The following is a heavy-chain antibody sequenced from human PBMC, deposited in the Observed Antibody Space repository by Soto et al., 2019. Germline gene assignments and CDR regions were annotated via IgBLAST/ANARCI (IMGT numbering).Heavy chain of an antibody. J-gene: IGHJ4*02. V-gene: IGHV3-33*01. CDR2: IWYDGNNK. Sequence: QVQLVESGGGVVQPGGSLRLSCAASGFTFSNYGMHWVRQAPGKGLEWVAVIWYDGNNKYYADSVKGRFTISRDNSNNTLYVQMTSLRAEKTAVYYCARGLHSLFDYWGQGTLVTVSS. D-gene: IGHD2-21*01. CDR1: GFTFSNYG. CDR3: ARGLHSLFDY.